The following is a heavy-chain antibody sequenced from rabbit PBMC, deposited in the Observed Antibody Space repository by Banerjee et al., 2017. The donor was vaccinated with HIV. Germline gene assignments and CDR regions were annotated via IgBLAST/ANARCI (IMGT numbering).Heavy chain of an antibody. CDR1: GFSFSNNYV. V-gene: IGHV1S45*01. CDR2: IDAGSTGNT. J-gene: IGHJ4*01. Sequence: QEQLVESGGGLVTLGGSLKLSCTASGFSFSNNYVMCWVRQAPGKGLEWIGCIDAGSTGNTYYVSWAKGRFTISRTSSTTVTLQMTSLTAADTATYFCARVGYTYGDGGDGYSKWGLWGQGTLVTVS. CDR3: ARVGYTYGDGGDGYSKWGL. D-gene: IGHD6-1*01.